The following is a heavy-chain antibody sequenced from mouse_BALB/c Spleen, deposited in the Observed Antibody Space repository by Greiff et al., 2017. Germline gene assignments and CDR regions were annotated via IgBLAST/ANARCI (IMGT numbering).Heavy chain of an antibody. CDR2: ISSGGGNT. CDR1: GFTFSSYT. CDR3: ARYGDYYGSSPFDY. D-gene: IGHD1-1*01. V-gene: IGHV5-9*03. J-gene: IGHJ2*01. Sequence: EVNLVESGGGLVKPGGSLKLSCAASGFTFSSYTMSWVRQTPEKRLEWVATISSGGGNTYYPDSVKGRFTISRDNAKNNLYLQMSSLRSEDTALYYCARYGDYYGSSPFDYWGQGTTLTVSS.